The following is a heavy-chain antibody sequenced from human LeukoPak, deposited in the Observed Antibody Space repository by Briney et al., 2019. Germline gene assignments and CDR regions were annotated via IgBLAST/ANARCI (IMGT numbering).Heavy chain of an antibody. CDR2: IRNDDSDR. J-gene: IGHJ4*02. Sequence: PGGSLRLSCAASGFIFSDCGMHWVRQAPGQGLDWVAFIRNDDSDRDYADSVRGRFTISRDNSRNTLYLQMRNLRPEDTGVYYCAIYDSRGDFDYWGQGTQVTVSA. CDR1: GFIFSDCG. CDR3: AIYDSRGDFDY. D-gene: IGHD3-22*01. V-gene: IGHV3-30*02.